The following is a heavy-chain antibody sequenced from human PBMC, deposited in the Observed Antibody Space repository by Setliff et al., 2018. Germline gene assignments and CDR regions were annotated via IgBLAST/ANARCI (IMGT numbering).Heavy chain of an antibody. Sequence: SETLSLTCSVYGESFSNNYWSWIRQTPGKGLEWIGESNHGGSTSYHPSLKSRLTMSVDTSKKRFSLMLRSVTAADTAIYYCARYNSSAACFDLWGPGTLVTVSS. D-gene: IGHD2-21*01. CDR2: SNHGGST. CDR3: ARYNSSAACFDL. V-gene: IGHV4-34*10. CDR1: GESFSNNY. J-gene: IGHJ5*02.